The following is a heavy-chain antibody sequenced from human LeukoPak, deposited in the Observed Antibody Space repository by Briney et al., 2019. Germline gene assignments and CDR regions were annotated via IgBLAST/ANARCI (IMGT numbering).Heavy chain of an antibody. V-gene: IGHV4-31*03. Sequence: SETLSLTCTVSGGSISSGGYCWSWIRQHPGKGLEWIGYIYYSGSTYYNPSLKSRVTISVDTSKNQFSLKLSSVTAADTAVYYCARVMVSESYYFDYWGQGTLVTVSS. CDR2: IYYSGST. J-gene: IGHJ4*02. CDR3: ARVMVSESYYFDY. CDR1: GGSISSGGYC. D-gene: IGHD5-18*01.